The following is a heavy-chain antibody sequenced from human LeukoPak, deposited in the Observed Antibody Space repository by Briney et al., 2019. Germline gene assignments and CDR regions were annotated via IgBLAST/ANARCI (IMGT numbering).Heavy chain of an antibody. Sequence: GGSLRLSCAASGFTFSSYWMNWARQAPWKGLEWVASINHNGNVNYYVDSVKGQFTISRDNSKNTLYLQMNSLRAEDTAVYYCARERYFDYWGQGTLVTVSS. V-gene: IGHV3-7*03. CDR3: ARERYFDY. CDR2: INHNGNVN. J-gene: IGHJ4*02. CDR1: GFTFSSYW.